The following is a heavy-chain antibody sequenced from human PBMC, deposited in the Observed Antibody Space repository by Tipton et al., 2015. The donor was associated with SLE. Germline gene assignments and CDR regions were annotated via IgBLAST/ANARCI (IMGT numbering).Heavy chain of an antibody. CDR1: GGSFSGYY. CDR3: ARGISPRVFDI. CDR2: INHSGST. Sequence: TLSLTCAVYGGSFSGYYWSWIRQPPGKGLEWIGEINHSGSTNHNPSLKSRVTISVDTSKNQFSLKLSSATAADTAVYYCARGISPRVFDIWGQGTMVTVAS. J-gene: IGHJ3*02. V-gene: IGHV4-34*01.